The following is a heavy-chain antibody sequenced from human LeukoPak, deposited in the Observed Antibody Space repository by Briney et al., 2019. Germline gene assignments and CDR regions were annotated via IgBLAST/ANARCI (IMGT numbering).Heavy chain of an antibody. CDR1: GGTFGSYA. J-gene: IGHJ4*02. CDR3: ARGDSVLQY. CDR2: IVPLLGVP. Sequence: VASVKVSCQPSGGTFGSYAVNWVRQAPGQGLEWVGKIVPLLGVPKYAQKFQERVTITADKSTSTAYMELSSLTSDDTAVYYCARGDSVLQYWGPGTLVTVSS. V-gene: IGHV1-69*04. D-gene: IGHD3-10*02.